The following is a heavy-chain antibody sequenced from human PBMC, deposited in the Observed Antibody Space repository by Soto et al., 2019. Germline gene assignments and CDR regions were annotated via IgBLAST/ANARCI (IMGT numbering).Heavy chain of an antibody. CDR3: ARDRIPVVPAASFDY. J-gene: IGHJ4*02. V-gene: IGHV3-30-3*01. Sequence: QVQLMESGGGVVQPGRSLRLSCAASGFTFSSYAMHWVRQAPGKGLEWVAVISYDGSNKYYADSVKGRFTISRDNSKNTLYLQMNSLRAEDTAVYYCARDRIPVVPAASFDYWGQGTLVTVSS. CDR1: GFTFSSYA. D-gene: IGHD2-2*01. CDR2: ISYDGSNK.